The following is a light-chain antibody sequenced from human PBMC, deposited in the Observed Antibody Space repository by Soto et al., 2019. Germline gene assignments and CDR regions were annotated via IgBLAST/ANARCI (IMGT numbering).Light chain of an antibody. J-gene: IGKJ4*01. Sequence: DLQMTQSPSSVSASVGDRVTITCRASQDISSWLAWYQLHPGKAPKLLIYAASSLQSGVPSRFSGSGSGTXXTXTXSSXXXXDFATYYCQPANSFPLTFGGGTKVEIK. CDR1: QDISSW. CDR2: AAS. CDR3: QPANSFPLT. V-gene: IGKV1-12*01.